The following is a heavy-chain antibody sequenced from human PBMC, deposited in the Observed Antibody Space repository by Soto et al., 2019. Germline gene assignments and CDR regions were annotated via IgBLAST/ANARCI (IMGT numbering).Heavy chain of an antibody. Sequence: PGGSLRLSCAASGFTFITYAMNWVRQAPGKGLEWVSGISGSGDSTYYADSVKGRFTVSRDNSKNSLYLHMSSLRAEDTAVYYCAKFDGVVGATPPTYFDYWGQGTLVTVSS. J-gene: IGHJ4*02. V-gene: IGHV3-23*01. CDR2: ISGSGDST. CDR3: AKFDGVVGATPPTYFDY. D-gene: IGHD1-26*01. CDR1: GFTFITYA.